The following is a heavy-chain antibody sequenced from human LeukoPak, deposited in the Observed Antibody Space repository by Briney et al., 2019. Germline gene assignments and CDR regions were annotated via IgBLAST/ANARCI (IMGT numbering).Heavy chain of an antibody. D-gene: IGHD3-9*01. V-gene: IGHV3-7*01. CDR1: GFTFSSYW. CDR3: AKSGLRYFDWLEAFDI. CDR2: IKQNGSEK. J-gene: IGHJ3*02. Sequence: PGGSLRLSCAASGFTFSSYWMSWVRQAPGKGLEWVANIKQNGSEKYYVDSVKGRFTISRDNAKNSLYLQMNSLRAEDTAVYYCAKSGLRYFDWLEAFDIWGQGTMVTVSS.